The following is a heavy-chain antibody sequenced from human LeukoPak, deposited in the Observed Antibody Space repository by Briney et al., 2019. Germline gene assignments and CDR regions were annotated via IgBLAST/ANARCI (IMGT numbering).Heavy chain of an antibody. Sequence: TGGSLRLSCAASGFTFSSYAMSWVRQAPGEGLEWVGFIRSKAYGGTTEYAASVKGRFTISRDDSKSIAYLQMNSLKTEDTAVYYCARDGNYDILTGYYFWYFDLWGRGTLVTVSS. CDR2: IRSKAYGGTT. D-gene: IGHD3-9*01. CDR1: GFTFSSYA. J-gene: IGHJ2*01. V-gene: IGHV3-49*04. CDR3: ARDGNYDILTGYYFWYFDL.